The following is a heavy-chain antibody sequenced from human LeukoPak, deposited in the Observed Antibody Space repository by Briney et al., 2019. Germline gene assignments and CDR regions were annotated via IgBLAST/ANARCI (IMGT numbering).Heavy chain of an antibody. CDR1: GYTFTSYD. Sequence: ASVKVSCKASGYTFTSYDINWVRQATGQGLEWMGWMNPNSGNTGYAQKFQGRVTITRDTTASTAYMELSSLRSEDTAVYYCARDSCFGGTCYDDAFDIWGQGTMVTVSS. J-gene: IGHJ3*02. D-gene: IGHD2-15*01. CDR3: ARDSCFGGTCYDDAFDI. V-gene: IGHV1-8*01. CDR2: MNPNSGNT.